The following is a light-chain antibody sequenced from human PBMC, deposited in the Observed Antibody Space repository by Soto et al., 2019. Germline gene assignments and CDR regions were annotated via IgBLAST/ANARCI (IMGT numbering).Light chain of an antibody. CDR1: QSVSSSY. V-gene: IGKV3-15*01. CDR2: AAS. CDR3: QQYYDWPIT. Sequence: EIVLTPSPGTLSLSPVERATLSCRASQSVSSSYLAWYQQKPGQAPRLLIYAASTRAAGIPARFSGSGSGTDFTLTISSLQSEDFAVYYCQQYYDWPITFGQGTRLEIK. J-gene: IGKJ5*01.